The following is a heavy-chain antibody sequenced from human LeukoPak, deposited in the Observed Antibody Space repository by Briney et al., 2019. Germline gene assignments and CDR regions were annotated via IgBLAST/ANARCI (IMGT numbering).Heavy chain of an antibody. V-gene: IGHV3-7*01. CDR3: ARTILLWFGEFMYYFDY. CDR2: IKQDGSEK. J-gene: IGHJ4*02. D-gene: IGHD3-10*01. Sequence: PGGSLRLSCAASGFTFSSYWMSWVRQAPGKGLEWVANIKQDGSEKYYVDSVKGRFTISRDNAKNSLYLQMNSLRAEDTAVYYCARTILLWFGEFMYYFDYWGQGTLVTVSS. CDR1: GFTFSSYW.